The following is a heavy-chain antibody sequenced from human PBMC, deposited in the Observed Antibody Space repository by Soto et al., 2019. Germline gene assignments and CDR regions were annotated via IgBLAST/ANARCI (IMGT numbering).Heavy chain of an antibody. V-gene: IGHV3-30*03. D-gene: IGHD3-10*01. CDR2: ISYDGSSK. J-gene: IGHJ4*02. CDR3: ARGPFYGSGTCDD. CDR1: GFTFNTYG. Sequence: QVQLVESGGGVVQPGGSLTISCAGSGFTFNTYGLHWVRQAPGKGLEWVGVISYDGSSKYYADSMKGRFTISRDNSNNMLFLEMNSLRTDDAAVYFWARGPFYGSGTCDDWGQGTVVTVSS.